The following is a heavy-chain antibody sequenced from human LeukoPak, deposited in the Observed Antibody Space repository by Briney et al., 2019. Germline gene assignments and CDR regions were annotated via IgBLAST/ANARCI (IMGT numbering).Heavy chain of an antibody. J-gene: IGHJ6*03. CDR3: ARAVGSGSFQTYYYYMDV. CDR1: GGSISSYY. Sequence: SETLSLTCTVSGGSISSYYWSWIRQSPGKGLECIGYIHYTGSTNYNPSLKSRVTISVETSKNQFSLKLKSVTAADTAVYYCARAVGSGSFQTYYYYMDVWGKGTTVTISS. CDR2: IHYTGST. V-gene: IGHV4-59*12. D-gene: IGHD3-10*01.